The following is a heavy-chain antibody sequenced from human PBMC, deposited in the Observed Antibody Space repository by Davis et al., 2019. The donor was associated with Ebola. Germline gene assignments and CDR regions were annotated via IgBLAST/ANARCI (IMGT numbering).Heavy chain of an antibody. V-gene: IGHV3-48*04. D-gene: IGHD3-9*01. J-gene: IGHJ4*02. CDR3: TKVYYNILSGFYPFFDC. CDR1: GFIFSSYE. Sequence: GGSLRLSCAASGFIFSSYEMNWVRQAPGKGLEWVSYISSSSSTIYYAGSVKGRFTISRDNAKNSLYLQMNSLRPEDTALYYCTKVYYNILSGFYPFFDCWGQGTLVTVSS. CDR2: ISSSSSTI.